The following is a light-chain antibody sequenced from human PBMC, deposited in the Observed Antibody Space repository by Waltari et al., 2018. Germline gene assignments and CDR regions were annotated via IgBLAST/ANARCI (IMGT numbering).Light chain of an antibody. CDR1: RSTLGSDY. J-gene: IGLJ7*01. Sequence: QSVLTQPPSVSAAPGQRVTISCSGGRSTLGSDYVYWYRQFPGTAPKLLIYENTELPSGIPGRFSGSKSGTSATLDITGLQAGDEADYYCGTWDSSLSGAVFGGGTHLTVL. V-gene: IGLV1-51*02. CDR2: ENT. CDR3: GTWDSSLSGAV.